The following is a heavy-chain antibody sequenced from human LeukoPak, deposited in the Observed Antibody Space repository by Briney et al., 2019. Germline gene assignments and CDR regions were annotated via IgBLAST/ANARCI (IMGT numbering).Heavy chain of an antibody. V-gene: IGHV3-23*01. D-gene: IGHD3-22*01. CDR3: AKTPTPHYYDSSGWSDY. Sequence: GGSPRLSCAASGFTFSSYAMSWVRQAPGKGLEWVSAISGSGGSTYYADSVKGRFTISRDNSKNTLYLQTNSLRAEDTAVYYCAKTPTPHYYDSSGWSDYWGQGTLVTVSS. J-gene: IGHJ4*02. CDR1: GFTFSSYA. CDR2: ISGSGGST.